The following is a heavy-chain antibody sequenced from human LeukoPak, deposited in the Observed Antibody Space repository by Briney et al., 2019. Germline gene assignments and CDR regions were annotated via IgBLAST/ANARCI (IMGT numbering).Heavy chain of an antibody. CDR2: ISKDGSDK. Sequence: GGSLRFSCAASGFTFSIYWMSWVRQAPGKGLEWVAVISKDGSDKYYPGSVRGRFTISRDNSKNTIYLQMDSLRAEDTAIYYCARDYWWNYDYWGQGTLVTVSS. J-gene: IGHJ4*02. CDR1: GFTFSIYW. CDR3: ARDYWWNYDY. D-gene: IGHD1-7*01. V-gene: IGHV3-30-3*01.